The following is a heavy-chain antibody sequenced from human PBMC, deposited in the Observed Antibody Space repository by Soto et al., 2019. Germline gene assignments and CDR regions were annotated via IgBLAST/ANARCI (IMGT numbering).Heavy chain of an antibody. CDR3: ARALVLPYFDY. Sequence: PSETLSLTCTVSGGSISSYYWSWIRQPPGKGLEWIGYIHYSGNTNYNPSLRGRVTILVDMSKNQFSLKLSSVTAADTAVYYCARALVLPYFDYWGQGTLVTVSS. CDR2: IHYSGNT. V-gene: IGHV4-59*01. D-gene: IGHD3-10*02. J-gene: IGHJ4*02. CDR1: GGSISSYY.